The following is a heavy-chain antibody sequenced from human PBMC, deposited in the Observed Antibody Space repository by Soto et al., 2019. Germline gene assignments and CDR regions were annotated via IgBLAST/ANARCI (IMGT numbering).Heavy chain of an antibody. V-gene: IGHV1-2*04. D-gene: IGHD2-8*01. CDR1: ASSFTDYH. Sequence: ASVKVSCKASASSFTDYHIHWVRQAPGQGLEWLGRINPKSGGTSTAQKFQGWVTMTTDTSISTASMELTRLTSDDTAIYYCARGDSTDCSNGVCSFFYNHDMDVWGQGTTVTVSS. CDR3: ARGDSTDCSNGVCSFFYNHDMDV. J-gene: IGHJ6*02. CDR2: INPKSGGT.